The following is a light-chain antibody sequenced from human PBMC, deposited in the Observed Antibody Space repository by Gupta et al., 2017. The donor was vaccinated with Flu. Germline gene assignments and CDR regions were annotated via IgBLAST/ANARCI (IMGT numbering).Light chain of an antibody. CDR3: RQYDDLPYT. V-gene: IGKV1-33*01. CDR1: QDISDY. J-gene: IGKJ2*01. Sequence: DIQMTQSPSSLSASAGDRVTMTCQASQDISDYLNWYQQKPGHAPKLLIFDVSNLDTGVPSRFSGSGFGTEFTLTITDLQPEDIATYFCRQYDDLPYTFGQGTMVEI. CDR2: DVS.